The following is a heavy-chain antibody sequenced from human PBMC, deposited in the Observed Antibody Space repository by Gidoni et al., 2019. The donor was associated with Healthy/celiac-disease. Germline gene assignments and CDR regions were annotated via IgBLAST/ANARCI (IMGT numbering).Heavy chain of an antibody. V-gene: IGHV5-51*01. CDR1: GYSFTSYW. CDR3: ARSNYYDSSGYSHDY. D-gene: IGHD3-22*01. Sequence: EVQLVQSGAEVQKPGESLQLSCKGSGYSFTSYWIGWVRQMLGKGLEWMGIIYPGDSDTRYSPSFQGQVTISADKSISTAYLQWSSLKASDTAMYYCARSNYYDSSGYSHDYWGQGTLVTVSS. CDR2: IYPGDSDT. J-gene: IGHJ4*02.